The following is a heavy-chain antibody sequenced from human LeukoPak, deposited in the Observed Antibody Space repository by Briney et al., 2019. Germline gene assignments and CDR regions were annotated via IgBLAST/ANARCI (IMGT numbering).Heavy chain of an antibody. CDR1: GPSFSGYY. Sequence: PSETLSLTCAVYGPSFSGYYWTWVRQPPGKGLHWIGEINHSGSTNYNPSLKSRLTISVDTSKNHFSLKLTSVTAADTAGYCCAIRGYCSGGSGYPPYFDSWGQGTLVTVSS. CDR2: INHSGST. V-gene: IGHV4-34*01. D-gene: IGHD2-15*01. J-gene: IGHJ4*02. CDR3: AIRGYCSGGSGYPPYFDS.